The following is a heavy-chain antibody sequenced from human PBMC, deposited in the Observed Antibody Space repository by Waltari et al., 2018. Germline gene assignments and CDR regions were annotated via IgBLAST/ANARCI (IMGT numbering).Heavy chain of an antibody. V-gene: IGHV4-39*07. Sequence: QLQLQESGPGLVKPSETLSLTCTVSGGSISSSSYYWGWVRQPPGKGLEWIGSIYYSGSTYYNPSLKSRVTISVDTSKNQFSLRVSSVIAADTAVFYCARMVRGYCSSTSCHTDHWGQGTLVTVSS. CDR1: GGSISSSSYY. CDR2: IYYSGST. D-gene: IGHD2-2*01. CDR3: ARMVRGYCSSTSCHTDH. J-gene: IGHJ4*02.